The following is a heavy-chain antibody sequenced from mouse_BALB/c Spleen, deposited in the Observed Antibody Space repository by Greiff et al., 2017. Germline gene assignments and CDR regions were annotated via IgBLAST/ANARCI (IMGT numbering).Heavy chain of an antibody. CDR2: ISSGSSTI. J-gene: IGHJ4*01. D-gene: IGHD2-10*01. CDR3: ARSPYYGNYGNAMDY. CDR1: GFTFSSFG. Sequence: EVQGVESGGGLVQPGGSRKLSCAASGFTFSSFGMHWVRQAPEKGLEWVAYISSGSSTIYYADTVKGRFTISRDNPKNTLFLQMTSLRSEDTAMYYCARSPYYGNYGNAMDYWGQGTSVTVSS. V-gene: IGHV5-17*02.